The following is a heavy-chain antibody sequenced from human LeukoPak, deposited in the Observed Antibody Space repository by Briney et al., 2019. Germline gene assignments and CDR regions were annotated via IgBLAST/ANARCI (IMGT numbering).Heavy chain of an antibody. J-gene: IGHJ3*02. Sequence: GGSLRLSCAASGFTFSSYAMSWVRQAPGKGLEWVSVIYSGGSTYYADSVKGRFTISRDNSKNTLYLQMNSLRAEDTAVYYCARPGSSSWYLGAFDIWGQGTMVTLSS. CDR1: GFTFSSYA. V-gene: IGHV3-66*02. CDR2: IYSGGST. CDR3: ARPGSSSWYLGAFDI. D-gene: IGHD6-13*01.